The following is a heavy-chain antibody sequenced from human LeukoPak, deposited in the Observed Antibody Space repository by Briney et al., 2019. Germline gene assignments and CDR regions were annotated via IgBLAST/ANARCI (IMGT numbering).Heavy chain of an antibody. D-gene: IGHD6-13*01. CDR1: GGSISSYY. J-gene: IGHJ4*02. Sequence: PSETLSLTCTVSGGSISSYYWSWIRQPPGKRLEWIGYIYYSGSTNYNPSLKSRVTISVDTSKNQFSLKLSSVTAADTAVYYCASLGWETAAGSWYYFDYWGQGTLVTVSS. V-gene: IGHV4-59*01. CDR2: IYYSGST. CDR3: ASLGWETAAGSWYYFDY.